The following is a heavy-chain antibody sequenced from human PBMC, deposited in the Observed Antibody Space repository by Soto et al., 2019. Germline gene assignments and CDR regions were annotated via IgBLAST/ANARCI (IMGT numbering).Heavy chain of an antibody. Sequence: ASVKVSCKASGYTFTSYYMHWVRQAPGQGLEWMGMIIPSGGRASYAQKFQGRVTITADTSTSTAYMELSSLRSEDTAVYYCARSSGTYPPSRYYYGLDVWGQGTTVTVSS. D-gene: IGHD1-26*01. J-gene: IGHJ6*02. CDR2: IIPSGGRA. CDR1: GYTFTSYY. CDR3: ARSSGTYPPSRYYYGLDV. V-gene: IGHV1-46*01.